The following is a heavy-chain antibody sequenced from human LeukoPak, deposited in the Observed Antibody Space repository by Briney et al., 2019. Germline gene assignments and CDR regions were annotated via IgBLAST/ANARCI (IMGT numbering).Heavy chain of an antibody. CDR1: GFSLSSCG. V-gene: IGHV3-30*02. Sequence: GGSLRLSCAASGFSLSSCGMHWVRQAPGKGLEWVVFMSFDGNNKYYADSVKGRFTISRDSSKNTLYLQMNSLRAEDTAVYYCAKDPLQYGSGSYYFDYWGQGTLVTVSS. J-gene: IGHJ4*02. CDR3: AKDPLQYGSGSYYFDY. CDR2: MSFDGNNK. D-gene: IGHD3-10*01.